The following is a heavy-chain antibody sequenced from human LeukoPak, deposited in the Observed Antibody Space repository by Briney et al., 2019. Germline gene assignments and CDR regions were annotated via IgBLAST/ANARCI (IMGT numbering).Heavy chain of an antibody. Sequence: PSETLSLTCTVSGGSVSSYYWSWIRQPPGKGLEWIANIYHTGSTNYNPSLSSRVTISIDTAKNQFSLKLTSVTAADTAVYYCARRGRNSSGWQDYLWGQGTLVTVSS. CDR1: GGSVSSYY. V-gene: IGHV4-59*02. CDR3: ARRGRNSSGWQDYL. D-gene: IGHD6-25*01. CDR2: IYHTGST. J-gene: IGHJ4*02.